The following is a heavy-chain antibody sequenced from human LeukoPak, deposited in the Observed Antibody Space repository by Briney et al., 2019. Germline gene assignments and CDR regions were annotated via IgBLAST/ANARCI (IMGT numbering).Heavy chain of an antibody. CDR3: ARYGAVAGGVY. Sequence: GGSLRLSCAASGFTFSSYEMNWVRQAPGKGLEWVSYISSSGSTIYYADSVKGRFTISRDNAKNSLYLQMNSPRAEDTAVYYCARYGAVAGGVYWGQGTLVTVSS. V-gene: IGHV3-48*03. D-gene: IGHD6-19*01. J-gene: IGHJ4*02. CDR1: GFTFSSYE. CDR2: ISSSGSTI.